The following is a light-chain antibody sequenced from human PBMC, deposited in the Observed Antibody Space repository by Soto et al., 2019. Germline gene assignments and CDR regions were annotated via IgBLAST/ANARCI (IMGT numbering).Light chain of an antibody. Sequence: QSALTQPASASGSPGQSITISCTGTSSDVGGYNYVSWYQQHPGKAPKFMIYDVSNRPSGVSNRFSGSKSGNKASLTISGLQADDEADYYCSSYTASNTRQIVFGTGTKVTVL. J-gene: IGLJ1*01. CDR2: DVS. CDR3: SSYTASNTRQIV. CDR1: SSDVGGYNY. V-gene: IGLV2-14*01.